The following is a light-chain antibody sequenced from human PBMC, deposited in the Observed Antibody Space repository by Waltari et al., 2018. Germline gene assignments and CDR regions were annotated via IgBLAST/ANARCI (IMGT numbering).Light chain of an antibody. CDR2: DAS. Sequence: EIVLTQSPATLSLSPGERATLSCRASQTVRSNYLAWYQQKSGLAPRLLIYDASKRATGIPDRFSGSGSGTDFTLTSTRLEPEDFAVYFCQQYLSSPWTCGLGTKVEIK. CDR1: QTVRSNY. V-gene: IGKV3D-20*01. J-gene: IGKJ1*01. CDR3: QQYLSSPWT.